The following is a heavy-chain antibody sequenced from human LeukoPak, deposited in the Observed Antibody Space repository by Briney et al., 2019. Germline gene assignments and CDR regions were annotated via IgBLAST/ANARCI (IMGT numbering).Heavy chain of an antibody. V-gene: IGHV1-2*02. D-gene: IGHD3-9*01. Sequence: ASVKVSCKASGYTFIGYYMHWVRQAPGQGLVWMGWINPNSGGTNYAQKFQGRVTMTRDTSISTAYMELSRLRSDDTAVYYCARKPNKDILTGYYVYAFDIWGQGTMVTVSS. CDR2: INPNSGGT. CDR1: GYTFIGYY. CDR3: ARKPNKDILTGYYVYAFDI. J-gene: IGHJ3*02.